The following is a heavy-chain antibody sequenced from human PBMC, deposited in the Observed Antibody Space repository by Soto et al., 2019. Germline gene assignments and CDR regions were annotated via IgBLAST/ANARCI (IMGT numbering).Heavy chain of an antibody. J-gene: IGHJ4*02. Sequence: HPGGSLRLSCAASGFTFSSYAMSWVRQAPGKGLEWVSAISGSGGSTYYADSVKGRFTISRDNSKNTLYLQMNSLRAEDTAVYYCAKDRKLSVRVYASGQPFDYWGQGTLVTVSS. CDR3: AKDRKLSVRVYASGQPFDY. CDR2: ISGSGGST. V-gene: IGHV3-23*01. D-gene: IGHD2-8*01. CDR1: GFTFSSYA.